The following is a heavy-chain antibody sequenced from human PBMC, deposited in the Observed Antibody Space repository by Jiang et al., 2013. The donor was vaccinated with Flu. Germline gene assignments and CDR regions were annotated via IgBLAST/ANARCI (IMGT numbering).Heavy chain of an antibody. Sequence: VQLVESGGGVVQPGRSLRLSCAASGFTFSNYGMHWVRQAPGKGLEWVAVISYHGSIEYYADSVKGRFTISRDNSKSTLHLQMNSLRAEDAAVYYCAKXMRIYSSGWYPHPVDFHYNGMDVVGPRDHGHRLL. CDR1: GFTFSNYG. J-gene: IGHJ6*02. CDR2: ISYHGSIE. V-gene: IGHV3-30*18. D-gene: IGHD6-19*01. CDR3: AKXMRIYSSGWYPHPVDFHYNGMDV.